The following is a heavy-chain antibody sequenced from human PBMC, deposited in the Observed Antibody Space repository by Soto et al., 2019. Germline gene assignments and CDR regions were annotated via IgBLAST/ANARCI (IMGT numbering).Heavy chain of an antibody. CDR3: ARHKGYCDSTSCYGMDV. J-gene: IGHJ6*02. V-gene: IGHV5-51*01. CDR2: IYPGDSDT. D-gene: IGHD2-15*01. CDR1: GYSFTSYW. Sequence: GESLKISCKGSGYSFTSYWIVWVRQMPGKGLEWMGSIYPGDSDTRYSPSLQGQVTISADKSITTAYLQWNSLKASDTAMYFCARHKGYCDSTSCYGMDVWGQGAKVTVS.